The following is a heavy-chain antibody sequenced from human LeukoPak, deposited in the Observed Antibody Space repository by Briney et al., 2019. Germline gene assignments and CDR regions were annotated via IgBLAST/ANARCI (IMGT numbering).Heavy chain of an antibody. CDR3: SRGRLFGDY. V-gene: IGHV3-7*02. D-gene: IGHD6-25*01. CDR1: GFIFSDYW. J-gene: IGHJ4*02. Sequence: GGSLRLSCVASGFIFSDYWMSWVRQAPGKGPEWVANIKVDGIEKHYADSVKGRFSISRDNAKNSLSLQMNSLRAEDTAVYYCSRGRLFGDYWGQGALVTVSS. CDR2: IKVDGIEK.